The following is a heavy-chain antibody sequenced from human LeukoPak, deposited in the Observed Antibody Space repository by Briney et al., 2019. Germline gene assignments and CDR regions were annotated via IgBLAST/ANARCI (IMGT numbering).Heavy chain of an antibody. D-gene: IGHD3-3*01. CDR2: ISSNGGST. V-gene: IGHV3-64*01. CDR1: GFTFSSYA. J-gene: IGHJ3*02. CDR3: ARDRAFPAPGSGYFDAFDI. Sequence: GGSLRLSCAASGFTFSSYAMHWVRQAPGKGLEYVSAISSNGGSTYYANSVKGRFTISRDNSKNTLYLQMNSLRAEDTAVYYCARDRAFPAPGSGYFDAFDIWGQGTMVTVSS.